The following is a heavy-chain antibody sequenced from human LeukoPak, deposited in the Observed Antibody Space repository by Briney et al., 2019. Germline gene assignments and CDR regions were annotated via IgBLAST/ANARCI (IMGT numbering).Heavy chain of an antibody. CDR2: VYYSGST. D-gene: IGHD3-10*01. J-gene: IGHJ5*02. Sequence: SETLSLTCTVSGGSISTYYWSWIRQPPGKGLEWIGYVYYSGSTNYNPSLESRVTISVDTSKNQFSLKPSSVTAADTAVYYCARGRYYYGSGSYVPFDPWGQGTLVTVSS. CDR1: GGSISTYY. V-gene: IGHV4-59*08. CDR3: ARGRYYYGSGSYVPFDP.